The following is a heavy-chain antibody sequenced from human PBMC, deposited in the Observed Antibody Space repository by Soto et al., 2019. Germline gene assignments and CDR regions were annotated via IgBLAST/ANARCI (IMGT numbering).Heavy chain of an antibody. CDR1: GFTFDDYT. CDR3: AKDIGADSSGPSDY. CDR2: ISWDGGST. Sequence: GGSLRLSCAASGFTFDDYTMHWVRQAPGKGLEWVSLISWDGGSTNYADSVKGRFTISRDNSKNSLYLQMNSLRTEDTALYYCAKDIGADSSGPSDYWGQGTLVTVSS. D-gene: IGHD3-22*01. J-gene: IGHJ4*02. V-gene: IGHV3-43*01.